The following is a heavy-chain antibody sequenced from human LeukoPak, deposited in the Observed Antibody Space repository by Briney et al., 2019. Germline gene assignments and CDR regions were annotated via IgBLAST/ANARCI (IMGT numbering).Heavy chain of an antibody. CDR1: GGSFSGYY. CDR3: ARSSRSDAFDI. J-gene: IGHJ3*02. CDR2: INHSGST. Sequence: PSETLSLTCAVYGGSFSGYYWSWIRQPPGKGLEWIGEINHSGSTNYNPSLKSRVTISVDTSKNQFSLSLNSVTASDTAVYYCARSSRSDAFDIWGQGTTVTVSS. D-gene: IGHD3-10*01. V-gene: IGHV4-34*01.